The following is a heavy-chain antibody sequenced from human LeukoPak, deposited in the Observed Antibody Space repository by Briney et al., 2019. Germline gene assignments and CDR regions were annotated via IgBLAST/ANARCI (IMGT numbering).Heavy chain of an antibody. J-gene: IGHJ4*02. CDR2: IFYSGTT. CDR3: ARGGWNKFDY. D-gene: IGHD3-22*01. Sequence: SETLSLTCTVSGGSISSCYWSWIRQPPGKGLEWIGFIFYSGTTNYNPSLKSRVTISVDTSKNQFSLKLSSVTAADTAVYYCARGGWNKFDYWGQGTLVTVSS. CDR1: GGSISSCY. V-gene: IGHV4-59*01.